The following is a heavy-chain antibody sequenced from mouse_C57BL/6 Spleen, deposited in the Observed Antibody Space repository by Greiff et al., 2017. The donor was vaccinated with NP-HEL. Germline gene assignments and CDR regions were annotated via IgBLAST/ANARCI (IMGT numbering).Heavy chain of an antibody. D-gene: IGHD1-1*02. V-gene: IGHV1-61*01. J-gene: IGHJ2*01. CDR2: IYPSDSET. Sequence: VQLQQPGAELVRPGSSVKLSCKASGYTFTSYWMDWVKQRPGQGLEWIGNIYPSDSETHYNQKFKDKATLTVDKSSSTAYMQLSSLTSEDSAVYYCARGLSFYYFDYWGQGTTLTVSS. CDR3: ARGLSFYYFDY. CDR1: GYTFTSYW.